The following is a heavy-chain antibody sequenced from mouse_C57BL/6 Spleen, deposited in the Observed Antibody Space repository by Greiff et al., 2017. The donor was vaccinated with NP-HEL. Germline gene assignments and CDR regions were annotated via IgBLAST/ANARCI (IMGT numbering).Heavy chain of an antibody. D-gene: IGHD3-2*02. J-gene: IGHJ3*01. CDR2: ISDGGSYT. CDR1: GFTFSSYA. Sequence: EVQGVESGGGLVKPGGSLKLSCAASGFTFSSYAMSWVRQTPEKRLEWVATISDGGSYTYYPDNVKGRFTISRDNAKNNLYLQMSHLKSEDTAMYYCARDSSGYDAYWGQGTLVTVSA. V-gene: IGHV5-4*01. CDR3: ARDSSGYDAY.